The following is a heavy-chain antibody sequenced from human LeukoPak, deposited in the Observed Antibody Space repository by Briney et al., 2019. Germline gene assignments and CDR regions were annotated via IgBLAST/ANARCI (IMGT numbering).Heavy chain of an antibody. J-gene: IGHJ4*02. V-gene: IGHV1-18*01. CDR2: ISAYNGNT. D-gene: IGHD3-9*01. Sequence: ASAKVSCKASGYTFTSYGISWVRQAPGQGLEWMGWISAYNGNTNYAQKLQGRVTMTTDTSTSTAYMELRSLRSDDTAVYYCARDPGYDILTGYYLIDYWGQGTLVTVSS. CDR1: GYTFTSYG. CDR3: ARDPGYDILTGYYLIDY.